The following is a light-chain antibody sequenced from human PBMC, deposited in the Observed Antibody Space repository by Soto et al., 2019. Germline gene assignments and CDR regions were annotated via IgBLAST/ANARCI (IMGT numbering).Light chain of an antibody. CDR1: QSVRTK. CDR2: GAS. CDR3: QQYNNWPAVT. J-gene: IGKJ5*01. V-gene: IGKV3-15*01. Sequence: EIVMTQSPATLSVSPGERATLSCRASQSVRTKLAWYQHKPGQAPRLLIHGASTRATGIPARFSGSGSGTEFTLTISSLQSEDLAVYYCQQYNNWPAVTFGQGTRLENK.